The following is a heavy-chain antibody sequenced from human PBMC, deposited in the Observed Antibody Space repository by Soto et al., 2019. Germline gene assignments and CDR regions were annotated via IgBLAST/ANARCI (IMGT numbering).Heavy chain of an antibody. CDR3: ARHLGATTGHDS. CDR1: GSGFKTYT. Sequence: ASVKVSCKASGSGFKTYTINWLRQAPGQGLEWMGGITPIFGTANYAQKFQGKVTITADAATTSVYMEMSSLRSEDAAMYYCARHLGATTGHDSWGQGTRVTVSS. J-gene: IGHJ4*02. CDR2: ITPIFGTA. V-gene: IGHV1-69*13. D-gene: IGHD1-26*01.